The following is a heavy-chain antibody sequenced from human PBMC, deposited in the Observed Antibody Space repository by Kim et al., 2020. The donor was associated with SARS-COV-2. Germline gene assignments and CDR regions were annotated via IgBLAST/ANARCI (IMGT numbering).Heavy chain of an antibody. J-gene: IGHJ6*02. CDR3: AKDKNPAYGMDV. V-gene: IGHV3-9*01. Sequence: GYADSVRGRFTISRDNAKNSLYLQMNSLRAEDTALYYCAKDKNPAYGMDVWGQGTTVTVSS.